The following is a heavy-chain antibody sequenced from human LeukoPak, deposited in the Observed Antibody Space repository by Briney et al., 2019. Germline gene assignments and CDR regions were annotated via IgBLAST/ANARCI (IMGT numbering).Heavy chain of an antibody. Sequence: GRSLRLSCAASGFTFDDYAMHWVRQAPGKGLERVSGISWNSGSIGYADSVKGRFTISRDNAKNSLYLQMNSLRAEDTALYYCAKDLGYDILTGYLDVWGKGTTVTVSS. CDR2: ISWNSGSI. J-gene: IGHJ6*04. CDR1: GFTFDDYA. V-gene: IGHV3-9*01. D-gene: IGHD3-9*01. CDR3: AKDLGYDILTGYLDV.